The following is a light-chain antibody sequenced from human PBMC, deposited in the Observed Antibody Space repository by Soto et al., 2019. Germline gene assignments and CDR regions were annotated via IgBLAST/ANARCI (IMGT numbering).Light chain of an antibody. CDR1: SSDIGAYNY. J-gene: IGLJ1*01. Sequence: QSALTQPASGSGSPGQSITISCTGTSSDIGAYNYVSWYQQHPGKAPKLIIYDVTNRPAGISSRFSASKSGNTASLTISVLQAEDEADYYCCSYKSSSTLYVFGTGTKVTVL. CDR3: CSYKSSSTLYV. V-gene: IGLV2-14*03. CDR2: DVT.